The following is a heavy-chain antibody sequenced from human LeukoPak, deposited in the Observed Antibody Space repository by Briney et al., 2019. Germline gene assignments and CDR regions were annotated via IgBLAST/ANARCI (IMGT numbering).Heavy chain of an antibody. J-gene: IGHJ3*02. Sequence: SETLSLTCTVSGGSISSRTYYWGWIRQPPGKGLEWIGSIYYTGSTFYNPSLKSRVTISVDTSKNQFSMKLSSVTAADAAVYFCAREWTTWGAFDIWGQGTMITVSS. D-gene: IGHD2/OR15-2a*01. CDR3: AREWTTWGAFDI. V-gene: IGHV4-39*07. CDR2: IYYTGST. CDR1: GGSISSRTYY.